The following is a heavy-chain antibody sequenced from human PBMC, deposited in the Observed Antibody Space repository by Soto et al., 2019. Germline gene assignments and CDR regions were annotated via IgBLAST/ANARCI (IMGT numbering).Heavy chain of an antibody. CDR2: IYYSGST. Sequence: SETLSLTCTVSGGSISSSSYYWGWIRQPPGKGLEWIGSIYYSGSTYYNPSLKSRVTISVDTSKNQFSLKLSSVTAADTAVYYCARHPGPNSSSWPNDAIDIWGQGTMVTVSS. CDR1: GGSISSSSYY. D-gene: IGHD6-13*01. CDR3: ARHPGPNSSSWPNDAIDI. J-gene: IGHJ3*02. V-gene: IGHV4-39*01.